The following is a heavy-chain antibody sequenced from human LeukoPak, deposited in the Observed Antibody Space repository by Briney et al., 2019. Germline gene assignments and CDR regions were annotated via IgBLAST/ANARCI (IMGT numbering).Heavy chain of an antibody. CDR3: ARGGYTYGH. CDR1: GFTFSTSW. D-gene: IGHD1-1*01. CDR2: IKEDGSEK. V-gene: IGHV3-7*05. J-gene: IGHJ4*02. Sequence: PGGSPRRSCAGSGFTFSTSWMSWVRQAPGKGLEWVANIKEDGSEKYYVDSVKGRFTISRDNAKNSLYLQMNSLRAEDTAVYYCARGGYTYGHWGQGTLVTVSS.